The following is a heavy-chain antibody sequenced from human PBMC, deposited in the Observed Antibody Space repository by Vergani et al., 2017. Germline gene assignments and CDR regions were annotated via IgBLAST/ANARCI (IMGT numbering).Heavy chain of an antibody. V-gene: IGHV1-69*13. CDR3: ARDQGGYSGYDNEYFQH. CDR1: GGTFSSYA. Sequence: QVQLVQSGAEVKKPGSSVKVSYKASGGTFSSYAISWVRQAPGQGLEWMGRIIPIFGTANYAQKFQGRVTITADESTSTAYMELSSLRSEDTAVYYCARDQGGYSGYDNEYFQHWGQGTLVTVSS. CDR2: IIPIFGTA. D-gene: IGHD5-12*01. J-gene: IGHJ1*01.